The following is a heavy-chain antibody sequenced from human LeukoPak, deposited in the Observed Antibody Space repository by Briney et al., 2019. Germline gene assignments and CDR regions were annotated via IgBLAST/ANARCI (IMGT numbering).Heavy chain of an antibody. J-gene: IGHJ6*02. CDR1: GYTFTGYY. CDR2: INPNSGGT. D-gene: IGHD1-26*01. Sequence: ASVKVSCKASGYTFTGYYMHWVRQAPGQGLEWMGLINPNSGGTNYAQKFQGRVTMTRDTSISTAYMELSRLRSDDTAVYYCARVGATYYYYGMDVWGQGTTVTVSS. V-gene: IGHV1-2*02. CDR3: ARVGATYYYYGMDV.